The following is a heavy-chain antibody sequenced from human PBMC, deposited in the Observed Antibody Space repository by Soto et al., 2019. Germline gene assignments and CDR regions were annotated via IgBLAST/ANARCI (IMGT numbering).Heavy chain of an antibody. CDR2: INAGNGNT. J-gene: IGHJ4*02. CDR3: ARGPGGPDGPGDY. D-gene: IGHD2-15*01. Sequence: QVQLVQSGAEVKKPGASVKVSCKASGYTFTSYAMHWVRQAPGQRLEGMGWINAGNGNTKYSQKFQGRVTITRDTSASPAYMELSSLRSEDTAVYYCARGPGGPDGPGDYWGQGTLGTVSS. V-gene: IGHV1-3*01. CDR1: GYTFTSYA.